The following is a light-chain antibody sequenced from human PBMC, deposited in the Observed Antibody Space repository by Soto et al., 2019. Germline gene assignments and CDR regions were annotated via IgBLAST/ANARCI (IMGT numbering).Light chain of an antibody. CDR2: AAS. CDR1: QTITTF. J-gene: IGKJ2*01. CDR3: QQSHTTPRT. Sequence: DIQMTQSPSSLSASVGDRVTITCRASQTITTFLNWYQQKPGKAPKALIYAASSLHSGVPSRFSGSGSGTNFTLTIASLQPEDFATYYRQQSHTTPRTFGRGTKLEIK. V-gene: IGKV1-39*01.